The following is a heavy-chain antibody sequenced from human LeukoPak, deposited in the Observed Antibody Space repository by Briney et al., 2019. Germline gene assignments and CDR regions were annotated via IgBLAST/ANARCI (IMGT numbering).Heavy chain of an antibody. J-gene: IGHJ3*02. V-gene: IGHV4-59*01. CDR3: ARDRGYDYVWGTSDAFDI. Sequence: PSETLSLTCTVSGGSISSYYWRWIRQPPGKGRVWLGYFYYSGSTNYNPSLKCRVTISVDTSKNQFSLKLTSVTAADTAVYYCARDRGYDYVWGTSDAFDIWGKVTMVTVSS. D-gene: IGHD3-16*01. CDR1: GGSISSYY. CDR2: FYYSGST.